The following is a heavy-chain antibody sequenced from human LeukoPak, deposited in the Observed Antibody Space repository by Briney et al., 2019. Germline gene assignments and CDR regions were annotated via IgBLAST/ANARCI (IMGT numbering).Heavy chain of an antibody. V-gene: IGHV4-4*02. CDR2: IYHSGST. D-gene: IGHD2-15*01. J-gene: IGHJ6*02. CDR3: AFRLQWWRYGMDV. CDR1: GGSISSSNW. Sequence: PSETLSLTCAVSGGSISSSNWWSWVRQPPGKGPEWIGEIYHSGSTNYNPSLKSRVTISVDKSKNQFSLKLSSVTAADTAVYYCAFRLQWWRYGMDVWGQGTTVTVSS.